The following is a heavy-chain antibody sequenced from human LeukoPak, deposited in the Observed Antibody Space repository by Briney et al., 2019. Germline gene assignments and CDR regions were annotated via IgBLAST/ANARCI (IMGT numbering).Heavy chain of an antibody. CDR2: IYYSGNT. Sequence: PSQTLSLTCSVSGGSISSGGYYWSWIRQHPGKGLEWIGYIYYSGNTYFNPSLNSRVTISLDTSKNQFFLKLSSVTAADTAVYYWGRGVEEKGRRLGAYFDYWAKEPW. D-gene: IGHD3-22*01. CDR1: GGSISSGGYY. V-gene: IGHV4-31*03. J-gene: IGHJ4*01. CDR3: GRGVEEKGRRLGAYFDY.